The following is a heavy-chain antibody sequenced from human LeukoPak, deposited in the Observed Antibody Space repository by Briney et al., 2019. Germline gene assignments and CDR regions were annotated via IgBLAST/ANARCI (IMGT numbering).Heavy chain of an antibody. V-gene: IGHV4-31*03. CDR3: ARVTYCGGDCYSGLPDEYFDY. J-gene: IGHJ4*02. Sequence: SETLSLTCTVSGGSISSGGYYWSWIRQHPGKGLGWIGYIYYIGSTYYNPSLKSRVTISVDTSKNQFSLKLSSVTAADTAVYYCARVTYCGGDCYSGLPDEYFDYWGQGTLVTVSS. CDR1: GGSISSGGYY. CDR2: IYYIGST. D-gene: IGHD2-21*02.